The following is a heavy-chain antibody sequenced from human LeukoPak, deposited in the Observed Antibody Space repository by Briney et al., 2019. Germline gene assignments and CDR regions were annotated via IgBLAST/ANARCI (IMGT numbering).Heavy chain of an antibody. D-gene: IGHD3-10*01. CDR1: GFTVSSNY. Sequence: GGSLRLSCAASGFTVSSNYMSWVRQAPGKGLEWVSVIYSGGSTYYADSVKGRFTISRDNSKNTLYLQMNSLRAEDTAVYYCARKSTHGSEVGFDYWGQGTLVTVSS. CDR3: ARKSTHGSEVGFDY. CDR2: IYSGGST. J-gene: IGHJ4*02. V-gene: IGHV3-53*01.